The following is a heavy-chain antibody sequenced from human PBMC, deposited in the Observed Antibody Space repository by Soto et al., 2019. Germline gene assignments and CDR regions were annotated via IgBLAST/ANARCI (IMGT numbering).Heavy chain of an antibody. CDR3: ARDVIAMVRGTNNWFDS. CDR2: ISGNGIST. D-gene: IGHD3-10*01. CDR1: GFTFSNHA. V-gene: IGHV3-23*01. Sequence: PGGSLRLSCAASGFTFSNHAMSWVRQAPGKGLEWVSAISGNGISTYYADSVRGRFTISRDNSKNTLYLQMNRLRADDTAVYYCARDVIAMVRGTNNWFDSWGQGTLVTVSS. J-gene: IGHJ5*01.